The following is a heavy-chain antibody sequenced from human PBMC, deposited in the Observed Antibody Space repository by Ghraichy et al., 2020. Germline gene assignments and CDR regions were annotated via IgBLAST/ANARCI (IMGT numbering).Heavy chain of an antibody. J-gene: IGHJ5*02. CDR1: GFTFDSYA. CDR2: ISGDGGNT. D-gene: IGHD2-21*01. Sequence: GESLNISCAASGFTFDSYAMTWVRQAPGKGLEWVSGISGDGGNTYYADSVKGRFTISRDNSRNTLFLQMTSLRDEDTAVYYCAKAWGSGVGGACPPYNWFDPWGQGTLVTVSS. V-gene: IGHV3-23*01. CDR3: AKAWGSGVGGACPPYNWFDP.